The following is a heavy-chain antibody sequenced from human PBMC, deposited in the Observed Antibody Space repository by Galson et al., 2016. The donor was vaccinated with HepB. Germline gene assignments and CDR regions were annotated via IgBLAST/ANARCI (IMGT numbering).Heavy chain of an antibody. Sequence: CAISGDSVSSNSAAWTWIRQSPLRGLEWLGRTYYRSKWYNDYAVSVKSRITIHPDTSKNQFSLQLTSVTPEDTAVYYCAIVRCSTFRCQNWFDPWGQGTLVTVSS. CDR1: GDSVSSNSAA. CDR3: AIVRCSTFRCQNWFDP. D-gene: IGHD2/OR15-2a*01. J-gene: IGHJ5*02. V-gene: IGHV6-1*01. CDR2: TYYRSKWYN.